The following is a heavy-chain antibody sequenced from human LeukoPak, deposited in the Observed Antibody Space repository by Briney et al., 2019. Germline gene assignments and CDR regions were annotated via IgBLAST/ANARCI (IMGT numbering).Heavy chain of an antibody. CDR1: GFTFSSYG. V-gene: IGHV3-21*01. J-gene: IGHJ4*02. CDR2: ISSSSSYI. CDR3: ARVVVVAATDYFDY. D-gene: IGHD2-15*01. Sequence: GRSLRLSCAASGFTFSSYGMHWVRQAPGKGLEWVSSISSSSSYIYYADSVKGRFTISRDNAKNSLYLQMNSLRAEDTAVYYCARVVVVAATDYFDYWGQGTLVTVSS.